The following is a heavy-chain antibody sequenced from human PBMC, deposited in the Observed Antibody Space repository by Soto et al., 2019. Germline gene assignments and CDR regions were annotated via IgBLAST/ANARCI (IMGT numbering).Heavy chain of an antibody. CDR2: ISYDGSNK. J-gene: IGHJ6*01. Sequence: RRLSCAASGFTFSSYGMHWVRQAPGKGLEWVAVISYDGSNKYYADSVKGRFTISRDNSKNTLYLQMNSLRAEDTAVYYCAKDVRDAAAACRGHYYYYVMNVCAQGITVTVCS. V-gene: IGHV3-30*18. CDR3: AKDVRDAAAACRGHYYYYVMNV. CDR1: GFTFSSYG. D-gene: IGHD6-25*01.